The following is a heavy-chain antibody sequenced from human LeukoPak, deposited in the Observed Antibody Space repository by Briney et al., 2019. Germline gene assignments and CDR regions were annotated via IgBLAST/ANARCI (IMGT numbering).Heavy chain of an antibody. V-gene: IGHV3-21*01. CDR1: AFTFSSYS. D-gene: IGHD2-2*01. Sequence: GGSLRLSCVASAFTFSSYSMNWVRQAPGKGLEWVSSISSSGSYIYYADSVKGRFTISRDNAKNSLYLQMNSLRAEDTAVYYCAKSHTSSYEENWGQGTLVTVSS. J-gene: IGHJ4*02. CDR2: ISSSGSYI. CDR3: AKSHTSSYEEN.